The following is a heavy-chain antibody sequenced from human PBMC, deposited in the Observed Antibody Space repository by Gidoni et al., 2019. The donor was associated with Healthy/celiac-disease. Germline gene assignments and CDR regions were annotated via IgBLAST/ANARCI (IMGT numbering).Heavy chain of an antibody. J-gene: IGHJ6*02. D-gene: IGHD2-15*01. CDR2: IIPIFGTA. V-gene: IGHV1-69*01. CDR3: ARDIDYYYGMDV. Sequence: QVQPVQSGAEVKQPGSSVKVSCKASGGTFSIHAISWVRQAPGQGLEWMGGIIPIFGTANYAQKFQGRVTITADESTSTAYMELSSLRSEDTAVYDCARDIDYYYGMDVWGQGTTVTVSS. CDR1: GGTFSIHA.